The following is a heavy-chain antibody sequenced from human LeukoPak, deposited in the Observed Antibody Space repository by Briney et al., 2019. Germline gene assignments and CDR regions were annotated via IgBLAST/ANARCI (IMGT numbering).Heavy chain of an antibody. CDR1: GGSISSGSYY. Sequence: SETLSLTCTVSGGSISSGSYYWSWIRQPAGKGLEWIGRIYTSGSTNYNPSLKSRVTISVDTSKNQFSLKLSSVTAADTAVYYCARVGASSNCSSTSCYTDYWGQGTLVTVSS. J-gene: IGHJ4*02. CDR2: IYTSGST. V-gene: IGHV4-61*02. CDR3: ARVGASSNCSSTSCYTDY. D-gene: IGHD2-2*02.